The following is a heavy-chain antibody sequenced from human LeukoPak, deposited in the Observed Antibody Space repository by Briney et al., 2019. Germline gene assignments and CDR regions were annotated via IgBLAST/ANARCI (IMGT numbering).Heavy chain of an antibody. J-gene: IGHJ1*01. CDR3: AAEWELLRAQRGLGFQH. V-gene: IGHV4-34*01. Sequence: SETLSLTCAVYGGSFSGYYWSRIRQPPGKGLEWIGEINHSGSTNYNPSLTSRVTISVGTSKKQFSLKLSSVTAADTAVYYCAAEWELLRAQRGLGFQHWGQGTLVTVSS. CDR2: INHSGST. CDR1: GGSFSGYY. D-gene: IGHD1-26*01.